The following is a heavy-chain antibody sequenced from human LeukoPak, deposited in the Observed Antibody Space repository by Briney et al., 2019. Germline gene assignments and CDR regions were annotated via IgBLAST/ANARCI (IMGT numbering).Heavy chain of an antibody. J-gene: IGHJ4*02. CDR3: ARDCSHSSGYYF. V-gene: IGHV3-66*01. CDR2: IYSGGST. Sequence: GGSLRLSCAASGFTVSSNYMSWVRQAPGKGLEWVSVIYSGGSTYYADSVEGRFTISRDNSKNTLYLQMNSLRAEDTAVYYCARDCSHSSGYYFWGQGTLVTVSS. CDR1: GFTVSSNY. D-gene: IGHD3-22*01.